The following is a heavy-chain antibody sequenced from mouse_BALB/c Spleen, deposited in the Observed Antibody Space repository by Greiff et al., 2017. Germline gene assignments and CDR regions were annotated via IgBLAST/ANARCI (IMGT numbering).Heavy chain of an antibody. J-gene: IGHJ2*01. V-gene: IGHV1-63*01. Sequence: VQLQQSGAELVRPGTSVKISCKASGYAFTNYWLGWVKKRPGHGLEWIGDIYPGSGNTYYNEKFKGKATLTADKSSSTAYMQLSSLTSEDSAVYCCALYYNCSSSDYLDYWGQGTTLTVSS. CDR3: ALYYNCSSSDYLDY. D-gene: IGHD1-1*01. CDR2: IYPGSGNT. CDR1: GYAFTNYW.